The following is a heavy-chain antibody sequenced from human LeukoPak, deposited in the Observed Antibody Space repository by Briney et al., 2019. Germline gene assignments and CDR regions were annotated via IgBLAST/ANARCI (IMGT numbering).Heavy chain of an antibody. D-gene: IGHD1-1*01. CDR1: GDSVSSSSAA. CDR3: AREGSEGYLFDY. J-gene: IGHJ4*02. CDR2: TYYRSKWYN. Sequence: SQTLSLTCAISGDSVSSSSAAWSWIRQSPSRGLEWLGRTYYRSKWYNDYAVSVKSRIAINPDTSKNQLSLQLNYMTPEDTAVYYCAREGSEGYLFDYWGQGTLVTVSS. V-gene: IGHV6-1*01.